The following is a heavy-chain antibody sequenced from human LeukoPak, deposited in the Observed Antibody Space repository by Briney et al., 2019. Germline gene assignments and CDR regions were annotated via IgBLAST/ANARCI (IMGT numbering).Heavy chain of an antibody. D-gene: IGHD3-10*01. Sequence: SETLSLTCSVSSDSISSSSYLWVWVRQPPGKGLEWIGDIYSNGHISYNPSLKSRAAISVDTSKSQFSLNLSSVTAADTAVYCCARRHYGSGNIDSWGQGTLVTVSS. V-gene: IGHV4-39*01. J-gene: IGHJ4*02. CDR1: SDSISSSSYL. CDR2: IYSNGHI. CDR3: ARRHYGSGNIDS.